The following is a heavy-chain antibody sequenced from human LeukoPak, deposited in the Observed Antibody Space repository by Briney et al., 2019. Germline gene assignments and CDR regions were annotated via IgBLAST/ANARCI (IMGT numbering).Heavy chain of an antibody. CDR2: ISSSSSYI. D-gene: IGHD1-1*01. V-gene: IGHV3-21*01. J-gene: IGHJ4*02. Sequence: KTGGSLRLSCAASGFTFSSYAMSWVRQAPGKGLEWVPSISSSSSYIYYADSVKGRFTISRDNAKNSLYLQMNSLRAEDTAVYYCARESPTGTTDFDYWGQGTLVTVSS. CDR1: GFTFSSYA. CDR3: ARESPTGTTDFDY.